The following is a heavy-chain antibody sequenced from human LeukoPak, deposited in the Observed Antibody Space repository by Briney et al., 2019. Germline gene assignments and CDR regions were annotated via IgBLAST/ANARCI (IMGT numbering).Heavy chain of an antibody. Sequence: SETLSLTCTVSGGSISSYYWTWIRQPPGKGLEWIGYISYSGSTKYNPSLKSRVTISEDTSRDQFQFSLKLFSVTSADTAVYYCARPGRGGDYYYYFDFWGQGTLVTVSS. CDR3: ARPGRGGDYYYYFDF. CDR2: ISYSGST. D-gene: IGHD2-21*02. CDR1: GGSISSYY. J-gene: IGHJ4*02. V-gene: IGHV4-59*01.